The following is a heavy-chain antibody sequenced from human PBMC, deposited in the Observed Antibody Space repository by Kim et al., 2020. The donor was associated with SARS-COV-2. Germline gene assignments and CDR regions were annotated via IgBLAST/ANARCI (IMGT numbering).Heavy chain of an antibody. CDR3: ARHYYDSSGQSSVEAFDI. CDR2: ISYDGSNK. J-gene: IGHJ3*02. CDR1: GFTFSSYA. V-gene: IGHV3-30-3*01. D-gene: IGHD3-22*01. Sequence: VGSLRLSCAASGFTFSSYAMHWVRQAPGKGLEWVAVISYDGSNKYYADSVKGRFTISRDNSKNTLYLQMNSLRAEDTAVYYCARHYYDSSGQSSVEAFDIWGQGTMVTVSS.